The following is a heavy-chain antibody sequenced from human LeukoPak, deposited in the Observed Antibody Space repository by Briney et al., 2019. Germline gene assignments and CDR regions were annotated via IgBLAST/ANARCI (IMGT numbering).Heavy chain of an antibody. D-gene: IGHD3-22*01. CDR1: GGSISSYY. V-gene: IGHV4-59*01. CDR2: IYYSGST. J-gene: IGHJ4*02. CDR3: ARDSSPLQKYYYDSSGYFDY. Sequence: PSETLSLTCTVSGGSISSYYWSWIRQPPGKGLEWIGYIYYSGSTNYNPSLKSRVTISVDTSKNQFSLKLSSVTAADTAVYYCARDSSPLQKYYYDSSGYFDYWGQGTLVTVSS.